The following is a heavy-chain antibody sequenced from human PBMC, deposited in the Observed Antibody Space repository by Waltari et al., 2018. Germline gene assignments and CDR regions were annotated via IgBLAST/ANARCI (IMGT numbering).Heavy chain of an antibody. V-gene: IGHV3-43D*04. Sequence: EVQLVESGGVVVQPGGSLRLSCAASGFTFADYALHWVRQAPGKGLEWVSLISWDGGSTYYADSVKGRFTISRDNSKNSLYLQMNSLRAEDTALYYCAKPYDSSGYFDYWGQGTLVTVSS. CDR1: GFTFADYA. CDR3: AKPYDSSGYFDY. D-gene: IGHD3-22*01. CDR2: ISWDGGST. J-gene: IGHJ4*02.